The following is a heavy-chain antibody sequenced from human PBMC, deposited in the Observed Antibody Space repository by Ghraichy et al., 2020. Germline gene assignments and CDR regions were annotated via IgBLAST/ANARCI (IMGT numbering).Heavy chain of an antibody. Sequence: SETLSLTCAVYGGSFSGYYWSWIRQPPGKGLEWIGEINHSGSTNYNPSLKSRVTMSVDTSKNQFSLKLSSVTAADTAVYYCARAGRYGSGSYFVWGQGTLVTVSS. CDR3: ARAGRYGSGSYFV. J-gene: IGHJ4*02. CDR1: GGSFSGYY. D-gene: IGHD3-10*01. CDR2: INHSGST. V-gene: IGHV4-34*01.